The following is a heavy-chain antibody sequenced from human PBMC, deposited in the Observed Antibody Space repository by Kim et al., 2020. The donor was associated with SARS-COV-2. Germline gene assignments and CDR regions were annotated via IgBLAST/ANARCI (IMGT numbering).Heavy chain of an antibody. V-gene: IGHV4-34*01. D-gene: IGHD2-2*01. CDR3: GRGGGFVVVPAARRRPFDP. J-gene: IGHJ5*02. CDR1: GGSFSGYY. CDR2: INHSGST. Sequence: SETLSLTCAVYGGSFSGYYWSWISQPPGKGLEWIGEINHSGSTDYNPSLKSRVTISVDTSKNQFSLKMSSVTAADTAVYYCGRGGGFVVVPAARRRPFDP.